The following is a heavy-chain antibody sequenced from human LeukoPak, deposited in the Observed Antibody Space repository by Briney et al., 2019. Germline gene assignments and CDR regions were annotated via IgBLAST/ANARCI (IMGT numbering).Heavy chain of an antibody. D-gene: IGHD7-27*01. J-gene: IGHJ3*02. CDR1: GFTFSSYS. V-gene: IGHV3-21*01. CDR3: ARDGAWGTGAFDI. CDR2: ISSSSSYI. Sequence: GGSLRLSCAASGFTFSSYSMNWVRQAPGKGLEWVSSISSSSSYIYYADSVKGRFTISRDNAKNSLYLQMNSLRAEDTAVYYCARDGAWGTGAFDIWGQGTMVTVSS.